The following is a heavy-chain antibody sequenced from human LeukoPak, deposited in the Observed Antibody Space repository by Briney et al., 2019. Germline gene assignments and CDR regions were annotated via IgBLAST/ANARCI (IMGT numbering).Heavy chain of an antibody. J-gene: IGHJ6*03. CDR1: GGSFSGYY. V-gene: IGHV4-34*01. CDR3: ASAAHYYYMDV. D-gene: IGHD2-2*01. CDR2: INHSGST. Sequence: SETLSLTCAVYGGSFSGYYWCWIRQPPGKGLEWIGEINHSGSTNYNPSLKSRVTISVDTSKNQFSLKLSSVTAADTAVYYCASAAHYYYMDVWGKGTTVTVSS.